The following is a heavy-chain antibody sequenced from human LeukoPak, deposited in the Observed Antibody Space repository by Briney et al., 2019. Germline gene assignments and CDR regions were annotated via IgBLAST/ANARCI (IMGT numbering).Heavy chain of an antibody. CDR2: IFPGDSDT. CDR3: ARQPGSGA. CDR1: GYIFTSYW. V-gene: IGHV5-51*01. D-gene: IGHD1-14*01. Sequence: GESLKIFCKASGYIFTSYWIAWVRQMPGKGLQWIGIIFPGDSDTRYSPSFQGQVTISADKSISTAYLQWSSLKASDTATYYCARQPGSGAWGQGTLVTVSP. J-gene: IGHJ5*02.